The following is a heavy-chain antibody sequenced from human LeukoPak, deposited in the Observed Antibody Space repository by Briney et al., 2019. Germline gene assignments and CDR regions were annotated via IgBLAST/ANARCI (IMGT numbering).Heavy chain of an antibody. D-gene: IGHD3-10*01. V-gene: IGHV3-9*01. J-gene: IGHJ3*02. CDR2: ISWNSGSI. CDR3: ARIRFGELLNDAFDI. Sequence: PGGSLRLSCAASGFTFDDYAMHWVRQAPGKGLEWVSGISWNSGSIGYADSVKGRFTISRDNAKNSLYLQMNSLRAEDTALYHCARIRFGELLNDAFDIWGQGTMVTVSS. CDR1: GFTFDDYA.